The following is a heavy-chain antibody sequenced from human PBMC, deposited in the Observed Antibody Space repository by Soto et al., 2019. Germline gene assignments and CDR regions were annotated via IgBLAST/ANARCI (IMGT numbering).Heavy chain of an antibody. V-gene: IGHV4-28*01. D-gene: IGHD2-2*01. CDR2: IYYSGST. Sequence: SETLSLTCAVSGYSISSSNWWGWIRQPPGKGLEWIGYIYYSGSTYYNPSLKSRVTMSVDTSKNQFSLKLSSVTAVDTAVYYCARAPIVVVPAAIKSDAFDIWGQGTMVTVSS. CDR3: ARAPIVVVPAAIKSDAFDI. J-gene: IGHJ3*02. CDR1: GYSISSSNW.